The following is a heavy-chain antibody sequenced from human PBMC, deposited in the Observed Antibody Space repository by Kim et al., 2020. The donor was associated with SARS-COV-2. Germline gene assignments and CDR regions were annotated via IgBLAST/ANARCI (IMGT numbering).Heavy chain of an antibody. Sequence: SETLSLTCTVSGGSITNYYWTWMRQPPGKGLEWIGHVHYSGTTYYNPSLKTRLTILLDSSKNQFSLKLTSVTAADTAVYYCAIFVGFGDLLHGLDYWGLGTLVTVSS. J-gene: IGHJ4*02. V-gene: IGHV4-59*08. CDR3: AIFVGFGDLLHGLDY. CDR2: VHYSGTT. D-gene: IGHD3-10*01. CDR1: GGSITNYY.